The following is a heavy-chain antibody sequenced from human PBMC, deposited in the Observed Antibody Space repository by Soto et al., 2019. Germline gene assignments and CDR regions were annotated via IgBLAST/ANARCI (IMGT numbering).Heavy chain of an antibody. V-gene: IGHV1-8*01. D-gene: IGHD6-13*01. CDR3: AGGYSAGAVVYYYCGMDV. J-gene: IGHJ6*02. CDR1: GYTFTSYD. Sequence: QVQLVQSGAEVKKPGASVKVSCKASGYTFTSYDINWVRQATGQGLEWMGWVNPNSGNTGYAQKFQGRVTMTRDTSIRTTYMERSSLRSEDTAVDYCAGGYSAGAVVYYYCGMDVWGQGTTVTVSS. CDR2: VNPNSGNT.